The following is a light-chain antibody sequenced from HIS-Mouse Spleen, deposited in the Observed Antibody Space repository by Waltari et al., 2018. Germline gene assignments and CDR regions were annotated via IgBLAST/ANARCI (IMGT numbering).Light chain of an antibody. CDR2: DVS. V-gene: IGLV2-14*03. Sequence: QSALTQPASVSGSPGQSITISCTGTRSYVVGSNYVSWSQQHPGKAPKLIIYDVSNRPSGVSNRFSGSKSGNTASLTISGLQAEDEADYYCSSYTSSSTEVFGGGTKLTVL. CDR1: RSYVVGSNY. J-gene: IGLJ2*01. CDR3: SSYTSSSTEV.